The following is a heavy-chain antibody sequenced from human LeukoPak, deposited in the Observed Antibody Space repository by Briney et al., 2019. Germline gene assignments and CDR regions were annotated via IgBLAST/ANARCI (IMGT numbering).Heavy chain of an antibody. D-gene: IGHD3-22*01. CDR1: GYTFTGYY. V-gene: IGHV1-2*02. Sequence: EASVTVSCKASGYTFTGYYMHWVRQAPGQGLEWMGWINPNSGGTNYAQKFQGRVTMTRDTSISTAYMELSRLRSDDTAVYYCASPQDYYDSSGYYYVGAFDIWGQGTMVTVSS. CDR3: ASPQDYYDSSGYYYVGAFDI. CDR2: INPNSGGT. J-gene: IGHJ3*02.